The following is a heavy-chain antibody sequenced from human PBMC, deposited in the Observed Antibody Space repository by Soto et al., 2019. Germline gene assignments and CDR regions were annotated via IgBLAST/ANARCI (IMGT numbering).Heavy chain of an antibody. J-gene: IGHJ4*02. CDR3: ARQIRATSGFPGY. D-gene: IGHD6-13*01. CDR1: GYSFTNYG. V-gene: IGHV1-18*01. CDR2: ISVYNDNT. Sequence: QVQLVQSGAEVKKPGASVKVSCKASGYSFTNYGITWVRQAPGQGLEWMGWISVYNDNTNYAQKLRGRVTMTTDTSTSTAYMELRSLKSVDTAVYYCARQIRATSGFPGYWGQGTLVTVSS.